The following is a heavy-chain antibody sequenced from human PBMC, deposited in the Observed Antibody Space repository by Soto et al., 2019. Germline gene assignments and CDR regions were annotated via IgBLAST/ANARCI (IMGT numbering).Heavy chain of an antibody. V-gene: IGHV4-39*01. J-gene: IGHJ4*02. CDR2: IYYSGST. CDR3: PRPSWSNLYHFDY. D-gene: IGHD1-26*01. CDR1: GGSISSSSYY. Sequence: QLQLQESGPGLVKPSETLSLTCTVSGGSISSSSYYWGWIRQPPGKGLEWIGSIYYSGSTYYNPSLKSRVTLSLYTSKYQFSLKLSSVTAADMAVYYCPRPSWSNLYHFDYWGQGTLATVSS.